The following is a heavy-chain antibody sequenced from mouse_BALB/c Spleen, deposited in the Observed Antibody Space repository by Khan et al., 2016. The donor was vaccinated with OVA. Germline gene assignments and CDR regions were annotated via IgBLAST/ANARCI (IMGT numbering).Heavy chain of an antibody. CDR1: GYTFTTYW. Sequence: VQLQQSGAELAKPGASVKMSCKASGYTFTTYWMHWVKQRPGQGLEWIGYINPTSGYTDYNQKFKDKATLTAAKSSSTAYMQLSSLTSDDSAVYYCARDIIDYWGQGTTLTVSS. CDR3: ARDIIDY. V-gene: IGHV1-7*01. CDR2: INPTSGYT. J-gene: IGHJ2*01. D-gene: IGHD1-3*01.